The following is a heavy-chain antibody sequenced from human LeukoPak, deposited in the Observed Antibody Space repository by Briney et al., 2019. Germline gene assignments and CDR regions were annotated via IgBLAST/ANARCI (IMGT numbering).Heavy chain of an antibody. J-gene: IGHJ4*02. CDR3: ARAQNSGSYYNVRIQFDY. D-gene: IGHD3-10*01. V-gene: IGHV4-34*01. CDR1: GGSFSGYY. Sequence: SETLSLTCAVYGGSFSGYYWSWIRQPPGKGLEWIGEINHSGSTNYNPSLKSRVTISVDTSKNQFSLKLSSVTAADTAVYYCARAQNSGSYYNVRIQFDYWGQGTLVTASS. CDR2: INHSGST.